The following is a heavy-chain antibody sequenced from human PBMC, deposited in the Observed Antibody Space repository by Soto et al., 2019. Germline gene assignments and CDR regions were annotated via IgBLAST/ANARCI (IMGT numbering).Heavy chain of an antibody. CDR3: ARGGAARKGWFDP. V-gene: IGHV4-61*01. CDR2: IYYSGST. J-gene: IGHJ5*02. D-gene: IGHD6-6*01. Sequence: KPSETLSLTCTVSGGSVSSGSYYWSWIRQPPGKGLEWIGYIYYSGSTNYNPSLKSRVTISVDTSKNQFSLKLSSVTAADTAVYYCARGGAARKGWFDPWGQGTLVTVSS. CDR1: GGSVSSGSYY.